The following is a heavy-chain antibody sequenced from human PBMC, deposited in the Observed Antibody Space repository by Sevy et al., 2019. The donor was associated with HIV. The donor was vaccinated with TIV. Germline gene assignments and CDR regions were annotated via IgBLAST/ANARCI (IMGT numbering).Heavy chain of an antibody. CDR1: GGSLSGFY. CDR2: FNHGGTT. Sequence: SETLSLTCAVYGGSLSGFYWNWIRQAPGKGLEWIGEFNHGGTTHYNPSLAGRVTISVDKSKNQFSLNLNSVTAADTGVYYCARLRPYDYWGQGTLVTVSS. CDR3: ARLRPYDY. V-gene: IGHV4-34*01. J-gene: IGHJ4*02.